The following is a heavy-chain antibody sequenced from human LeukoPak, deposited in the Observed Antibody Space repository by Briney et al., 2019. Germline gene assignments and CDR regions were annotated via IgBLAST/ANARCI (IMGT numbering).Heavy chain of an antibody. CDR3: ARGQWLPDY. J-gene: IGHJ4*02. CDR2: INHSGST. CDR1: GGSFSGYY. Sequence: SSETLSLTCAVYGGSFSGYYWSWIRQPPGKGLEWIGEINHSGSTNYNPSLKSRVTISVDTSKNQFSLKLSSVTAADTAVYYCARGQWLPDYWGQGTLVTVSS. V-gene: IGHV4-34*01. D-gene: IGHD6-19*01.